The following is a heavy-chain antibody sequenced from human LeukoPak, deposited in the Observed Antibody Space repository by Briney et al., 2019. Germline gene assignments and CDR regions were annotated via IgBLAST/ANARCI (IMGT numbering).Heavy chain of an antibody. J-gene: IGHJ4*02. CDR2: IYTSGST. D-gene: IGHD1-7*01. CDR3: ARDNWNSGVDF. V-gene: IGHV4-4*07. CDR1: GGSISSYY. Sequence: PSETLSLTCTVSGGSISSYYWSWIRQPAGKGLEWIGRIYTSGSTTYNPSLKRRVTMSVDTSKNQFSLKLSSVTAADTAVYYCARDNWNSGVDFWGQGTLVTVSS.